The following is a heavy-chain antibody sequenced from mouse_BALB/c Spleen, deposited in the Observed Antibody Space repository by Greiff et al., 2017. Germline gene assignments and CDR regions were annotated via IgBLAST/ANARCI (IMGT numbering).Heavy chain of an antibody. CDR2: IWSGGST. D-gene: IGHD2-13*01. Sequence: VQLQQSGPGLVAPSQSLSITCTVSGFSLTSYGVHWVRQSPGKGLEWLGVIWSGGSTDYNAAFISRLSISKDNSKSQVFFKMNSLQANDTAIYYCARGRVIPYYYAMDYWGQGTSVTVSS. J-gene: IGHJ4*01. CDR3: ARGRVIPYYYAMDY. CDR1: GFSLTSYG. V-gene: IGHV2-2*02.